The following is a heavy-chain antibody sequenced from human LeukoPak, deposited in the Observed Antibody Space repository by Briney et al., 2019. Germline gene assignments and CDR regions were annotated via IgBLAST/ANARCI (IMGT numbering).Heavy chain of an antibody. Sequence: PGGSLRLSCAASGFTFSNAWMSWARQAPGRGLEWVGRIKSKTDGETTDYATPVKGRFTISRDKSKNTRYLQMYSLRAEDTGVYYCAAGDSYGYKGPFDYWGEGTLVTVSS. D-gene: IGHD5-18*01. CDR1: GFTFSNAW. J-gene: IGHJ4*02. CDR2: IKSKTDGETT. V-gene: IGHV3-15*01. CDR3: AAGDSYGYKGPFDY.